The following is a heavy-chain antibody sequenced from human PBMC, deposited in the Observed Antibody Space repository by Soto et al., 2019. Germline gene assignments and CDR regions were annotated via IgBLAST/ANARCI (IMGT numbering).Heavy chain of an antibody. J-gene: IGHJ5*02. Sequence: PSETLSLTCTVSGGSVNSGSYYWSWIRQPPGKGLEWIGYIYYSGSTNYNPSLKSRVTISVDTSKNQFSLKLSSVTAADTAVYYCARDAFGVDNWFDPWGQGTLVTVSS. V-gene: IGHV4-61*01. CDR2: IYYSGST. CDR3: ARDAFGVDNWFDP. CDR1: GGSVNSGSYY. D-gene: IGHD3-3*01.